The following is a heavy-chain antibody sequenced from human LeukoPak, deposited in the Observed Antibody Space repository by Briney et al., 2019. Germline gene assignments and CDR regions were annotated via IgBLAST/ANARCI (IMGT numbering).Heavy chain of an antibody. CDR1: GGSISSGGYY. J-gene: IGHJ4*02. CDR3: ARGRYNYGYYFDY. Sequence: SETLSLTCTVSGGSISSGGYYWSWIRQHPGQGLEWIGYIYYSGSTYYNPSLKSRVTISVDTSKNKFSLKLSSVTAADTAVYYCARGRYNYGYYFDYWGQGTLVTVSS. D-gene: IGHD5-18*01. V-gene: IGHV4-31*03. CDR2: IYYSGST.